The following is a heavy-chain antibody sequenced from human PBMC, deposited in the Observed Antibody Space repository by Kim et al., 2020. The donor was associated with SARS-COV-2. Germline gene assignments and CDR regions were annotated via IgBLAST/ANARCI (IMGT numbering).Heavy chain of an antibody. V-gene: IGHV3-33*01. CDR3: ARGTDCYFDL. D-gene: IGHD1-1*01. J-gene: IGHJ2*01. CDR2: K. Sequence: KYYADSVNGRFTIYRDNSKNTRYLQMNSLRAEDMAVYYCARGTDCYFDLWGRGTLVTVSS.